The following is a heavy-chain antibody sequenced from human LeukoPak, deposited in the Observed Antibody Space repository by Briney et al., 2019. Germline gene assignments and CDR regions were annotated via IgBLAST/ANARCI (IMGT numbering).Heavy chain of an antibody. Sequence: GGSLRLSCEASGFPFSDFEMNWVRQAPGKGLEWISYINQNGGTIYSADSVKGRFTISRDNSENTVYLQMNSLRADDTAVYYCAKTTAGYSSGRYPGWPVDYWGQGTLVTVSS. CDR1: GFPFSDFE. CDR3: AKTTAGYSSGRYPGWPVDY. D-gene: IGHD6-19*01. V-gene: IGHV3-23*01. CDR2: INQNGGTI. J-gene: IGHJ4*02.